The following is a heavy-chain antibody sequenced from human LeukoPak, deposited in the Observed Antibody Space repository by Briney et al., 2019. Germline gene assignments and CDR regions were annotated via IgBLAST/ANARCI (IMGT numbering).Heavy chain of an antibody. D-gene: IGHD2-2*01. CDR3: ARDCTGYCSSTSCYEACYFDY. J-gene: IGHJ4*02. Sequence: SVQVSCKASGGTFSSYAISWVRQAPGQGLEWMGGIIPIFGTANYAQKFQGRVTITADESTSTAYMELSSLRSEDTAVHYCARDCTGYCSSTSCYEACYFDYWGQGTLVTVSS. CDR2: IIPIFGTA. V-gene: IGHV1-69*13. CDR1: GGTFSSYA.